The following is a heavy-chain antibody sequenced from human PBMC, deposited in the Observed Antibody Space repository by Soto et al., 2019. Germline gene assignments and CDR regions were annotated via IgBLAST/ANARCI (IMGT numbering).Heavy chain of an antibody. CDR3: AKSYTYGSGSNYVIFDS. V-gene: IGHV3-23*01. CDR2: ISASGGST. CDR1: GFTFSTYA. Sequence: EVQLLESGGALVQPGGSLRLSCAASGFTFSTYAMTWVRQAPGKGLEWVSTISASGGSTYYADSVKGRFSISRDNSKNTVILQMNSLRGEDTAVYYCAKSYTYGSGSNYVIFDSWGQGTLVTVSS. J-gene: IGHJ4*02. D-gene: IGHD3-10*01.